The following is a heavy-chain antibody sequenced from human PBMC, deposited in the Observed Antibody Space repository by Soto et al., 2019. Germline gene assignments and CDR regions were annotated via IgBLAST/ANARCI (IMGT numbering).Heavy chain of an antibody. CDR3: AKNQGVQLVPLATVDWFDP. J-gene: IGHJ5*02. Sequence: GGSLRLSCAASGFIFENFGMSWVRQAPGKGLEWISSISGSGFKKYYADSVKGRFTISRDNSKSTVYLELNNLSAEDTAVYHCAKNQGVQLVPLATVDWFDPWGQGSVVTVSS. CDR1: GFIFENFG. V-gene: IGHV3-23*01. D-gene: IGHD1-26*01. CDR2: ISGSGFKK.